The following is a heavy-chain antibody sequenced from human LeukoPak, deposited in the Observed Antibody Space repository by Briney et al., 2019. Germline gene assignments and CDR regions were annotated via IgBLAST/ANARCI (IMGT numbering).Heavy chain of an antibody. V-gene: IGHV3-7*01. CDR1: GFPFSTYW. D-gene: IGHD5-12*01. Sequence: GGSLRLSCAGSGFPFSTYWMSWVRQAPGKGLEWVADIKPDASEIYYLDSVKGRFTVSRDNAKTSLYLQMNSLRVEDTAVYYCARPGGYGVQPLDYWGQGTLVTVAS. CDR3: ARPGGYGVQPLDY. CDR2: IKPDASEI. J-gene: IGHJ4*02.